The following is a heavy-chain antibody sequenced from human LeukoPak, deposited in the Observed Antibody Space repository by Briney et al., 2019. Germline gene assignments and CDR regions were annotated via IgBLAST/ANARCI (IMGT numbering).Heavy chain of an antibody. Sequence: PGGSLRLSCAASGFTFSNVWMNWVRQAPGKGLEWVGRIKSKTDGGTTNYAAPVKGRFTISRDDSKNTLYLQMNSLKTEDTAVYYCTTAVVRGLNVFDIWGRGTMVTVSS. D-gene: IGHD3-10*01. CDR2: IKSKTDGGTT. V-gene: IGHV3-15*01. CDR3: TTAVVRGLNVFDI. CDR1: GFTFSNVW. J-gene: IGHJ3*02.